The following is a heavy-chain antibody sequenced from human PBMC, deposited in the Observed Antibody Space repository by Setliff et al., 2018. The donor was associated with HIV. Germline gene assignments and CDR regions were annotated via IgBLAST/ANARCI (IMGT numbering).Heavy chain of an antibody. CDR2: IYGGGAT. Sequence: PGGSLRLSCIASGFSVTNNYINWVRQAPGKGLEWVSVIYGGGATSYADSVKGRFNISRDNSKNTLSLQMDILRAEDTAIYYCVRGQTSVTLQFDHWGQGTLVTVSS. D-gene: IGHD4-17*01. V-gene: IGHV3-53*01. CDR1: GFSVTNNY. CDR3: VRGQTSVTLQFDH. J-gene: IGHJ4*02.